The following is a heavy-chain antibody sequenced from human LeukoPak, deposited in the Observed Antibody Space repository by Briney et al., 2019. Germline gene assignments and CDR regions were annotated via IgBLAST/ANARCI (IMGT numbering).Heavy chain of an antibody. J-gene: IGHJ4*02. CDR2: ISGSGGST. Sequence: GGSLRLSCVASGFTFSSYAMSWVRQAPGKGLEWVSAISGSGGSTYYADSVKGRFTISRDNSKNTLYLQMNSLRAEDTAVYYCAKNNGGYYRFDYWGQGTLVTVSS. CDR1: GFTFSSYA. CDR3: AKNNGGYYRFDY. D-gene: IGHD3-22*01. V-gene: IGHV3-23*01.